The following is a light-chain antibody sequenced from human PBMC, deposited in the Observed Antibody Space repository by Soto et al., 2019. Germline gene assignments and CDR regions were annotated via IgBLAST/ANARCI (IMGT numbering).Light chain of an antibody. V-gene: IGKV3D-15*01. J-gene: IGKJ1*01. CDR3: QQYNNWPPT. Sequence: EIVLTQSPGTLSLSPGERATLSCRASQSVSNNYLAWHQQKPGQAPRLLIYGASNRATGIPDRFSGSGSGTEFTLTISSLQSEDFAVYYCQQYNNWPPTFGQGTKVDIK. CDR1: QSVSNN. CDR2: GAS.